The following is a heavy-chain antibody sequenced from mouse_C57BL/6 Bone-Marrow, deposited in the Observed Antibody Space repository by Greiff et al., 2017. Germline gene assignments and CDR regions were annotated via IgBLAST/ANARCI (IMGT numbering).Heavy chain of an antibody. J-gene: IGHJ4*01. V-gene: IGHV1-59*01. CDR2: IDPSDSYT. CDR3: ARGGGNYAMDY. Sequence: QVQLKQSGAELVRPGPSVKLSCKASGYTFTSYWMHWVKQRPGQGLEWIGVIDPSDSYTNYNQKFKGKATLTVDTSSSTAYMQLSSLTSEDSAVYYCARGGGNYAMDYWGQGTSVTVSS. CDR1: GYTFTSYW.